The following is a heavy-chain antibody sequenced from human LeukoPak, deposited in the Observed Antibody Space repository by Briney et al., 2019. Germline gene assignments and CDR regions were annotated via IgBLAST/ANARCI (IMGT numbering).Heavy chain of an antibody. V-gene: IGHV3-66*02. Sequence: GGSLRLSCAASGFTVSSNYMSWVRQAPGKGLEWVSVIYSGGSTYYADSVKCRFTISRDNSKNTLYLQMNSLRAEDTAVYYCARTYCSSTSCYPNYYYAMDVWGQGTTVTVSS. CDR1: GFTVSSNY. CDR2: IYSGGST. D-gene: IGHD2-2*01. CDR3: ARTYCSSTSCYPNYYYAMDV. J-gene: IGHJ6*02.